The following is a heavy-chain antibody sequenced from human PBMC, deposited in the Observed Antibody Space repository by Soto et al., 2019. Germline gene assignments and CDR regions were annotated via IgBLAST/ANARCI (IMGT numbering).Heavy chain of an antibody. J-gene: IGHJ6*02. V-gene: IGHV4-59*01. CDR2: IYYSGST. Sequence: SETLSLTCTVSGGSISSYYWSWIRQPPGKGLEWIGYIYYSGSTNYNPSLKSRVTISVDTSKNQFSLKLSSVTAADTAVYYCARDRPNMGRGTMAYYYYGMDVWGQGTTVTVSS. D-gene: IGHD3-10*01. CDR1: GGSISSYY. CDR3: ARDRPNMGRGTMAYYYYGMDV.